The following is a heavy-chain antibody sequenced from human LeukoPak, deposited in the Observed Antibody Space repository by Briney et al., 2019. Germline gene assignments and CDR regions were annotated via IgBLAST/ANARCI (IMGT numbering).Heavy chain of an antibody. CDR3: ARANYDILTGLAYFDY. CDR1: GYSISSGYY. V-gene: IGHV4-61*02. Sequence: SETLSLTCTVSGYSISSGYYWGWIRQPAGKGLEWIGRIYTSGSTNYNPSLKSRVTISVDTSKNQFSLKLSSVTAADTAVYYCARANYDILTGLAYFDYWGQGTLVTVSS. D-gene: IGHD3-9*01. CDR2: IYTSGST. J-gene: IGHJ4*02.